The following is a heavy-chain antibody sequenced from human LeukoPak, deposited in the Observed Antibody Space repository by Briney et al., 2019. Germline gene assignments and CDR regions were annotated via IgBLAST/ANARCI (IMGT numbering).Heavy chain of an antibody. CDR2: LYSAGGT. Sequence: PGGSLRLSCAVSGLTINANCMSWVRRAPGKGLEWVSVLYSAGGTYYADFVKGRFIISRDNSRNTLYLQMNSLTVEDTAVYFCARDRALAQFDYWGQGTLVTVSS. CDR1: GLTINANC. J-gene: IGHJ4*02. V-gene: IGHV3-53*01. CDR3: ARDRALAQFDY. D-gene: IGHD1-1*01.